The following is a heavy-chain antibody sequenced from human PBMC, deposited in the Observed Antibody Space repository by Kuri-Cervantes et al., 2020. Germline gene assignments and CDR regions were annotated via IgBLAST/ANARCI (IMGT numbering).Heavy chain of an antibody. CDR2: INWSGGST. CDR1: GLTFDDYG. D-gene: IGHD2-2*01. CDR3: ARRALSSFYYYYMGV. J-gene: IGHJ6*03. V-gene: IGHV3-20*04. Sequence: GESLKISCAASGLTFDDYGMSWVRQAPGKGLEWVSGINWSGGSTGYADSVKGRFTISRDNAKNSLYLQMSSLRAEDTAVYYCARRALSSFYYYYMGVWGKGTTVTVSS.